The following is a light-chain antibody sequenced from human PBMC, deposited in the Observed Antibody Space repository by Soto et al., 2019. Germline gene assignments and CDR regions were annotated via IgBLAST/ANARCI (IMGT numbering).Light chain of an antibody. Sequence: QSVLTQPPSASGSPGQSVTISCTGTSSDVGGYNYVSWYQQHPGKAPKLMIYEVSKRPSGVPDRFSGSKSGNTASLTVSGLQAEDEADYYCSSYAGSIYYVFGTGTKATVL. V-gene: IGLV2-8*01. CDR2: EVS. CDR1: SSDVGGYNY. J-gene: IGLJ1*01. CDR3: SSYAGSIYYV.